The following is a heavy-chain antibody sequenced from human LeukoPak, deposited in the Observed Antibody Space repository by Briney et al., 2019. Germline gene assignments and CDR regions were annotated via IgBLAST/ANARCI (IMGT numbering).Heavy chain of an antibody. V-gene: IGHV3-7*03. CDR3: ARYRDWHFDF. J-gene: IGHJ5*01. D-gene: IGHD2-21*02. CDR2: INQEGGAK. CDR1: GFTFSSYW. Sequence: GGSLRLSCAASGFTFSSYWMGWVRQAPGKGLEWLAKINQEGGAKFLVDSMKDRFTVSRDNGKNSLYLQMNSLTAEDTAVYYCARYRDWHFDFWAQGTLVIVSS.